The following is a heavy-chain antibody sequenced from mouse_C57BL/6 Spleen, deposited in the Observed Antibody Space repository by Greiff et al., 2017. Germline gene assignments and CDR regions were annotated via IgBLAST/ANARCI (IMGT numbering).Heavy chain of an antibody. Sequence: EVMLVESEGGLVQPGSSMKLSCTASGFTFSDYYMAWVRQVPEKGLEWVANINYDGSSTYYLDSLKSRFIISRDNAKNILYLQMSSLKSEDTATYYCARFYDGYYGWYFDVWGTGTTVTVSS. V-gene: IGHV5-16*01. CDR3: ARFYDGYYGWYFDV. D-gene: IGHD2-3*01. CDR1: GFTFSDYY. J-gene: IGHJ1*03. CDR2: INYDGSST.